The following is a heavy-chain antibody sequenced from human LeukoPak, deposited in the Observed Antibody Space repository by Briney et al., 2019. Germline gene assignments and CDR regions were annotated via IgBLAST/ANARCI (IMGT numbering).Heavy chain of an antibody. D-gene: IGHD3-22*01. Sequence: SETLSLTCTVSGYSISSGYYWGWIRQPPGKGLEWIGSMYHSGSTYYNPSLKSRVTISVDTSKNQFSLKLSSVTAADTAVYYCARSQATVHYYDSSGYYLDYWGQGTLVTVSS. V-gene: IGHV4-38-2*02. CDR2: MYHSGST. J-gene: IGHJ4*02. CDR1: GYSISSGYY. CDR3: ARSQATVHYYDSSGYYLDY.